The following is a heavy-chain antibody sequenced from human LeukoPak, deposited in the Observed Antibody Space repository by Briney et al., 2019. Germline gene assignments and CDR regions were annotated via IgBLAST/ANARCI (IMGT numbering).Heavy chain of an antibody. Sequence: PSETLSLTCTVSGGSINTVSYYWTWIRQRPGKGLEWIGYIYYSGNTDYNPSLQSRVTISLDTSKNQFSLRLRPVTAADTAVYYCARDVSGWRFDYWGQGTPVTVSS. V-gene: IGHV4-31*03. CDR3: ARDVSGWRFDY. D-gene: IGHD6-19*01. CDR1: GGSINTVSYY. CDR2: IYYSGNT. J-gene: IGHJ4*02.